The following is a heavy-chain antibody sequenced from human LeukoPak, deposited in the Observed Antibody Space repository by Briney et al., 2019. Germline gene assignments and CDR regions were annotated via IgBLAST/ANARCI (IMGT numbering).Heavy chain of an antibody. CDR3: ARGGRGSAAVVAPRSFDI. CDR2: IYSGGST. D-gene: IGHD3-22*01. J-gene: IGHJ3*02. CDR1: GFTVSSNY. V-gene: IGHV3-53*01. Sequence: GGSLRLSCAASGFTVSSNYMSWVRQAPGKGLEWVSVIYSGGSTYYADSVKGRFTISRDNSKNTLYLQMNSLRAEGSALYYCARGGRGSAAVVAPRSFDIWGQGTMVTVSS.